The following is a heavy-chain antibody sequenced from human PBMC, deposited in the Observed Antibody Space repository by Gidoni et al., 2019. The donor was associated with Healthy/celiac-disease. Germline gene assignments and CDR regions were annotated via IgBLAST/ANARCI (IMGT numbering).Heavy chain of an antibody. CDR2: ISGSGGST. J-gene: IGHJ6*02. V-gene: IGHV3-23*01. Sequence: EVQLLESGGGLVEPGGSLRLACAASGCTSIRYAMSWVRQPPGKGLAWVSAISGSGGSTYYAASVTGRFTISRDNSKNTLYLQMHGLRAEDTAVYYCAKGLDIVVVPAAHYYYYYGMDVWGQGTTVTVSS. CDR1: GCTSIRYA. CDR3: AKGLDIVVVPAAHYYYYYGMDV. D-gene: IGHD2-2*03.